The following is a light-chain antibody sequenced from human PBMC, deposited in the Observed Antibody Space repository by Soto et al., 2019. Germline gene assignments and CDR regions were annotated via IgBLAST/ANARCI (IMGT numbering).Light chain of an antibody. CDR3: SSYTSTSTYV. CDR1: SSDSGNYNY. Sequence: QSALTQPDSVSGSPGQSVGISCTAASSDSGNYNYVSWYQQRPGKVPKLIIHDVSDRPSGVSDRFSGSKSGNTASLTISGLQAEDEADYYCSSYTSTSTYVFGTGTKLTVL. CDR2: DVS. V-gene: IGLV2-14*03. J-gene: IGLJ1*01.